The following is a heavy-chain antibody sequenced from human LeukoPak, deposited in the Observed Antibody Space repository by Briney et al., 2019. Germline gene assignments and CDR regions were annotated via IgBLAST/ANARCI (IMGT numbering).Heavy chain of an antibody. D-gene: IGHD2-15*01. CDR3: ARVDGVGGTAWDY. CDR1: GYTFTGYY. J-gene: IGHJ4*02. Sequence: ASVKVSCKAPGYTFTGYYMHWVRQAPGQGLEWMAWINPNSGGTNYAQKFQGRVTMTRDTSISTAYMELSRLRSDDTAVYYCARVDGVGGTAWDYWGQGTLVTVSS. CDR2: INPNSGGT. V-gene: IGHV1-2*02.